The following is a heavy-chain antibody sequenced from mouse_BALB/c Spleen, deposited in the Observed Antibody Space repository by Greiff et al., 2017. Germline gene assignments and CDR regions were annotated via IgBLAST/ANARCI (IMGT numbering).Heavy chain of an antibody. V-gene: IGHV5-6-4*01. CDR3: TSYGYDGNYFDY. CDR2: ISSGGSYT. J-gene: IGHJ2*01. CDR1: GFTFSSYT. Sequence: EVMLVESGGGLVKPGGSLKLSCAASGFTFSSYTMSWVRQTPEKRLEWVATISSGGSYTYYPDSVKGRFTISRDNAKNTLYLQMSSLKSEDTAMYYCTSYGYDGNYFDYWGQGTTLTVSS. D-gene: IGHD2-2*01.